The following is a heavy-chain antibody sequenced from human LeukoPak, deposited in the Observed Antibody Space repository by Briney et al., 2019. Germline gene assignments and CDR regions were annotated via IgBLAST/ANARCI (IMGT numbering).Heavy chain of an antibody. CDR2: ISSSSSTI. V-gene: IGHV3-48*04. CDR3: AREAGNLDAFDI. CDR1: GFTFSSYS. D-gene: IGHD6-13*01. J-gene: IGHJ3*02. Sequence: PGGSLRLSCAASGFTFSSYSMNWVRQAPGKGLEWVSSISSSSSTIYYADSVKGRFTISRDNAKNSLYLQMNSLRAEDTAVYYCAREAGNLDAFDIWGQGTMVTVSS.